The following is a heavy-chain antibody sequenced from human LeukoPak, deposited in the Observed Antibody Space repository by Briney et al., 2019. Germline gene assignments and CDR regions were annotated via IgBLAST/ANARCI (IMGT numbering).Heavy chain of an antibody. CDR1: GDSISSGDYY. D-gene: IGHD3-10*01. CDR3: ARRSSPFVNYYGSGKAFDI. V-gene: IGHV4-61*02. Sequence: PSETLSLTCTVSGDSISSGDYYWSWIRQPAGKGLEWIGRISSSGSTNYNPSLKSRVTISVDTSKNQFSLKLSSVTAADTAVYYCARRSSPFVNYYGSGKAFDIWGQGTMVTVSS. CDR2: ISSSGST. J-gene: IGHJ3*02.